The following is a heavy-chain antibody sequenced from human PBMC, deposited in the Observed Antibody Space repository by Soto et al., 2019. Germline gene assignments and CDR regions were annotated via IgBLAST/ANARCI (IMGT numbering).Heavy chain of an antibody. CDR3: ARAVAAAYGAYGMDV. Sequence: QVQLQQWGAGLLKPSETLSLTCAVYGGSFSGYYWSWIRQPPGKGLEWIGEINHSGSTNYNPSLKSRVTISVDTSKNQFSLKLSSVTAAATAVYYCARAVAAAYGAYGMDVWGQGTTVTVSS. D-gene: IGHD6-13*01. CDR2: INHSGST. V-gene: IGHV4-34*01. J-gene: IGHJ6*02. CDR1: GGSFSGYY.